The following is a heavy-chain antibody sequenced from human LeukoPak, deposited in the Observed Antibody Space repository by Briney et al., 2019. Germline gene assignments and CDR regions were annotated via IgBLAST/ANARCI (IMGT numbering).Heavy chain of an antibody. CDR3: ARATLAGGDDALDI. V-gene: IGHV4-61*02. D-gene: IGHD3-16*01. J-gene: IGHJ3*02. CDR2: IYSSGNT. CDR1: GVSISSGSYY. Sequence: PSQTLSLTCSVSGVSISSGSYYWSWIRQPAGKGLEWIGRIYSSGNTNYNPSLKSRVTISVDTSENQFSLKLSSVTAADTAVYYCARATLAGGDDALDIWGQGTMVTVSS.